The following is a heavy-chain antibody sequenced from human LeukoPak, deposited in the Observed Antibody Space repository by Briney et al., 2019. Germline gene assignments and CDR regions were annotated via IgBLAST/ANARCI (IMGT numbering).Heavy chain of an antibody. J-gene: IGHJ4*02. V-gene: IGHV3-33*06. CDR3: AKTYSRESGYDFFFHY. CDR2: ISYDGKNI. CDR1: GFSFSNYG. Sequence: PGGSLRLSCAASGFSFSNYGFHWVRQAPGKGLGWVSAISYDGKNIHYADSVKGRFTISRDNSRNTVYLQMNSLRVEDTAVYYCAKTYSRESGYDFFFHYWGQGTRVTVSS. D-gene: IGHD5-12*01.